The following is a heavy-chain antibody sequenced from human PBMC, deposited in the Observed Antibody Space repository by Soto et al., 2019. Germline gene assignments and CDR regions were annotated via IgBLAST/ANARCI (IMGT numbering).Heavy chain of an antibody. V-gene: IGHV1-69*12. CDR2: IIPIFGTT. CDR3: ARVVTVVKSFHYWYFDL. D-gene: IGHD2-15*01. CDR1: GGTFSSYA. J-gene: IGHJ2*01. Sequence: QVQLVQSGAEVKKPGSSVKVSCKASGGTFSSYAISWVRQAPGQGLEWMGGIIPIFGTTNYAQKFQGRVTITADXSXSXXYLELSSLRSEDTAMYYCARVVTVVKSFHYWYFDLWGRGTLVTVSS.